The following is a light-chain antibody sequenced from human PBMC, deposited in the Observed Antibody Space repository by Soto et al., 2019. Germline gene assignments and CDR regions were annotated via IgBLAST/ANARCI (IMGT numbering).Light chain of an antibody. CDR2: EVS. CDR3: TSHTSSSSLDV. Sequence: QSALTQPASVSGSPGQSITISCTGTSSDLGAYNYVSWYQQHPGKAPKLMIYEVSNRPSGVSNRFSGSKSGNTASLTISGLQAEDEADYYCTSHTSSSSLDVFGTGTKVTVL. CDR1: SSDLGAYNY. V-gene: IGLV2-14*01. J-gene: IGLJ1*01.